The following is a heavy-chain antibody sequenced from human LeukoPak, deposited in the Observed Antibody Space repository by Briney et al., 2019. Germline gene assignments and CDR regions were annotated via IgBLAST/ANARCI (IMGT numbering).Heavy chain of an antibody. V-gene: IGHV4-59*01. D-gene: IGHD6-13*01. CDR1: GGSISSYY. CDR3: ARAGAIAAAGLEIDY. Sequence: KPSETLSLTCTVSGGSISSYYWSWIRQPPGKGLEWIGYIYYSGSTNYNPSLKSRVTISVDTSKNQFSLKLSSVTAADTAVYYCARAGAIAAAGLEIDYWGQGTLVTVSS. CDR2: IYYSGST. J-gene: IGHJ4*02.